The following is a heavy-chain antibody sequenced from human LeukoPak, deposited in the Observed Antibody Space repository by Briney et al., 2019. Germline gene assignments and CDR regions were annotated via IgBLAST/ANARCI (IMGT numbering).Heavy chain of an antibody. CDR1: GFIFGSYS. CDR2: ISSSSSYI. Sequence: GGSLRLSCAASGFIFGSYSMNWVRQAPGKGLEWVSSISSSSSYIYYADSVKGRFTISRDNAKNSLYLQMNSLRAEDTAVYYCARDRPSGSYYAFDIWGQGTMVTVSS. V-gene: IGHV3-21*01. D-gene: IGHD1-26*01. J-gene: IGHJ3*02. CDR3: ARDRPSGSYYAFDI.